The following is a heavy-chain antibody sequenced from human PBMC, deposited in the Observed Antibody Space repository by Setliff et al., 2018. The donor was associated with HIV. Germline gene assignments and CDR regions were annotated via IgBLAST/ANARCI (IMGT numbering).Heavy chain of an antibody. J-gene: IGHJ5*02. Sequence: GESLKISCKGSGYSFSSYWIGWVRQMPGKGLEWMGIIYPGDSDTRYSPSFQGQVTISADKSISTAYLQCSSLKASDTAVYYCARFANYYHTSGYGWFDPWGQGTLVTVSS. D-gene: IGHD3-22*01. CDR1: GYSFSSYW. CDR3: ARFANYYHTSGYGWFDP. V-gene: IGHV5-51*01. CDR2: IYPGDSDT.